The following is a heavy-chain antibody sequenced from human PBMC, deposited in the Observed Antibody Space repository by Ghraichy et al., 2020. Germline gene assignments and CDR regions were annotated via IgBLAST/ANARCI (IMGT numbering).Heavy chain of an antibody. J-gene: IGHJ3*01. CDR2: FDTEDGER. D-gene: IGHD4-17*01. Sequence: ASVKVSCKVSGYRLTEISMHWVRQAPGKGLEWMGGFDTEDGERTSEQKLQGTFTMTEDTFTDIAYMELSGLRSDDTAIYYCATSTVVDAFDVWGQGTMVTVSS. CDR1: GYRLTEIS. V-gene: IGHV1-24*01. CDR3: ATSTVVDAFDV.